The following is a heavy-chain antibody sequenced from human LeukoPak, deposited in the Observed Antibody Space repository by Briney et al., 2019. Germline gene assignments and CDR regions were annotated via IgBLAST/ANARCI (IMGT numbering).Heavy chain of an antibody. CDR3: ARLLAYYYYMDV. CDR2: IKQDGSEK. D-gene: IGHD3-3*02. CDR1: GFTFNSYW. V-gene: IGHV3-7*01. J-gene: IGHJ6*03. Sequence: GGSLRLSCAASGFTFNSYWMSWVRQAPGKGLEWVANIKQDGSEKYYVDSVKGRFTISRDNAKNSLYLQMNSLRAEDTAVYYCARLLAYYYYMDVWGKGTTVTVSS.